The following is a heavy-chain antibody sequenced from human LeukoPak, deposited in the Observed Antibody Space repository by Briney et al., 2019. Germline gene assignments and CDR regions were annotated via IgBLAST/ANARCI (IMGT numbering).Heavy chain of an antibody. V-gene: IGHV3-23*01. J-gene: IGHJ6*03. Sequence: GGSLRLSCTASGFTLSSYEMSWIRQAPGKGPEWVSSIDYSGGSTHYADSVKGRFTISRDNSKNTLYLQMNSLRAEDTAVYYCAKDGGEYYDILTGYYPRLYYMDVWGKGTTVTISS. CDR3: AKDGGEYYDILTGYYPRLYYMDV. CDR1: GFTLSSYE. D-gene: IGHD3-9*01. CDR2: IDYSGGST.